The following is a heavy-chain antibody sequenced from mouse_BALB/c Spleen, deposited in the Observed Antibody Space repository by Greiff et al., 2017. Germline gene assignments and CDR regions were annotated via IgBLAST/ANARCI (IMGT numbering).Heavy chain of an antibody. D-gene: IGHD2-14*01. CDR2: IDPANGNT. J-gene: IGHJ3*01. CDR1: GFNIKDTY. V-gene: IGHV14-3*02. CDR3: ASTLYRYDESY. Sequence: EVQLQQSGAELVKPGASVKLSCTASGFNIKDTYMHWVKQRPEQGLEWIGRIDPANGNTKYDPKFQGKATITADTSSNTAYLQLSSLTSEDTAVYYCASTLYRYDESYWGQEPLGTVSA.